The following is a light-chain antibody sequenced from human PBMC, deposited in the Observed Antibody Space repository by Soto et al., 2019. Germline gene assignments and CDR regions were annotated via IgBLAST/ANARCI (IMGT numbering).Light chain of an antibody. CDR3: QQYGNSQT. Sequence: IVLTQSPGTLSLSAGERATLSCRASLSVHNNYLAWYQQKPGQAPRLLIYGASNMATGIPDRFSGSGSGTDFTLSISRLEPEDFALYYCQQYGNSQTFGQGTKVEI. V-gene: IGKV3-20*01. CDR1: LSVHNNY. CDR2: GAS. J-gene: IGKJ1*01.